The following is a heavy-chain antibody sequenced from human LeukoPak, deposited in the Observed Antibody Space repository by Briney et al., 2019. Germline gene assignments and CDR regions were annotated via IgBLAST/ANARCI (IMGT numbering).Heavy chain of an antibody. V-gene: IGHV1-46*01. D-gene: IGHD3-22*01. CDR2: INPVEGVT. CDR1: GYTFTSYY. J-gene: IGHJ4*02. CDR3: ARLWSYYDNSGFFEDY. Sequence: ASVKVSCKASGYTFTSYYMHWVRQAPGQGLEWMGVINPVEGVTTYAQRFQGRVTMTRDTSTSTFDMELSSLKSEDTAVYYCARLWSYYDNSGFFEDYWGQGTLVTVSS.